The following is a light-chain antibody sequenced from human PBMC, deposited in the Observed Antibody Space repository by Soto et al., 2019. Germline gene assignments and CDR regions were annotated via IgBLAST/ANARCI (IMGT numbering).Light chain of an antibody. CDR1: QRISSL. V-gene: IGKV1-39*01. CDR3: QQSYSTPRT. CDR2: ATS. J-gene: IGKJ1*01. Sequence: DIQMTRFPFPLPPSVGTGSPILCGPGQRISSLLNWYQQKPGKAPKLLIYATSNLQSGVPFRFSGGGSGTDYTLTIGSLQPEDFATYYCQQSYSTPRTFGQGTKVEIK.